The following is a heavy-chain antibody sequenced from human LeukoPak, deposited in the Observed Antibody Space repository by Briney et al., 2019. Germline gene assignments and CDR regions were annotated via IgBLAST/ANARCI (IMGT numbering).Heavy chain of an antibody. Sequence: GGSLRLSCAASGFTFSNAWMSWVRQAPGEGLEWVSVIYSGGSTYYTDSVKGRFTISRDNSQNTLYLQMNSLRAEDTAVYYCASSLYGDYYYYMDVWGKGTTVTVSS. CDR1: GFTFSNAW. J-gene: IGHJ6*03. CDR2: IYSGGST. V-gene: IGHV3-66*02. CDR3: ASSLYGDYYYYMDV. D-gene: IGHD4-17*01.